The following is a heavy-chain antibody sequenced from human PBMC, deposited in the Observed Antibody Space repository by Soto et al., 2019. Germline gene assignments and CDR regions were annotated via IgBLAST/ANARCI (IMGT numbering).Heavy chain of an antibody. J-gene: IGHJ6*02. CDR1: GFSLTTSGVG. D-gene: IGHD3-10*01. CDR2: IYGVDDK. CDR3: AHRHYYGSGYLGMDV. V-gene: IGHV2-5*02. Sequence: QITLKESGPTLMKPTQTLTLTCTFSGFSLTTSGVGVGWIRQPPGKALEWLALIYGVDDKRYSPSLKSRLTITGDTSKNQVVLTMTNMDPVDTATYYCAHRHYYGSGYLGMDVWGQGTTVTVSS.